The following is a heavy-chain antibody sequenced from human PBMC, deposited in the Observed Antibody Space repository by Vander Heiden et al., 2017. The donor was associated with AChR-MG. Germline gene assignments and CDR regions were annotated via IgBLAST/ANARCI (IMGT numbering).Heavy chain of an antibody. CDR3: ARGDYYDSSGYHPGIE. D-gene: IGHD3-22*01. CDR1: GYTFTSYD. CDR2: MNPNSANT. V-gene: IGHV1-8*01. J-gene: IGHJ4*02. Sequence: LVQSGASVKVSCKASGYTFTSYDTNWVRQATGQGLEWMGWMNPNSANTGYAQKFQGRVTMTRNTSISTSYMELSSLRSEDTAVYYCARGDYYDSSGYHPGIEWGQGTLITVSS.